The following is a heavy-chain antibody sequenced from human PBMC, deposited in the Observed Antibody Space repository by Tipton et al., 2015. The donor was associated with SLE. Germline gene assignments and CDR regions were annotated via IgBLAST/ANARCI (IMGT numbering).Heavy chain of an antibody. J-gene: IGHJ4*02. D-gene: IGHD6-19*01. CDR2: IYNSGHT. CDR3: ARDSPTVAGTFDS. CDR1: DGPISDYY. Sequence: PGLVKPSETLSLTCTVSDGPISDYYWTWIRQPAGEGLEWIGHIYNSGHTNYNPSLKSRLTMSVDSSKNHFSLNVSSVTAADTAVYYCARDSPTVAGTFDSWGQGTLVIVSA. V-gene: IGHV4-4*07.